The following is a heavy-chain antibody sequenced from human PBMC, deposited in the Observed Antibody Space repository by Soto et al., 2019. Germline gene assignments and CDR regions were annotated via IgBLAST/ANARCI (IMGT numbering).Heavy chain of an antibody. D-gene: IGHD3-10*01. CDR2: IYHGDSDT. CDR3: ARRGVSTNYYYYGMDV. CDR1: GYSFTSYW. Sequence: GESLKISCKGSGYSFTSYWIGWVRQMPGKGLEWMGIIYHGDSDTRYSPSFQGQVTISADKSISTAYLQWSSLKASDTAMYYCARRGVSTNYYYYGMDVWGQGTTVTVSS. V-gene: IGHV5-51*01. J-gene: IGHJ6*02.